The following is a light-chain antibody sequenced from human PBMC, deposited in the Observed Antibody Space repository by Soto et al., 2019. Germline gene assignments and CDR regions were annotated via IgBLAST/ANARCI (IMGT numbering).Light chain of an antibody. Sequence: QSALTQPASVSASPGQSITISCIGISSDIGDYNFVSWYQQHPGKAPKLIIYDVSNRPSGVSNHFSGSKSGNTASLTIYGLQAEDEADYYCSSYTNRNTLLFGGGTKLTVL. CDR1: SSDIGDYNF. J-gene: IGLJ2*01. CDR2: DVS. V-gene: IGLV2-14*01. CDR3: SSYTNRNTLL.